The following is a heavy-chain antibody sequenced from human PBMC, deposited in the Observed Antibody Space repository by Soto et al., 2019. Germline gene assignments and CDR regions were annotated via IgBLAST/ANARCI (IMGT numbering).Heavy chain of an antibody. J-gene: IGHJ4*02. Sequence: QVQLVQSGAEVKKPGSSVKVSCKASGGTFNNYAISWVRQAPGQGLEWMGGIIPIIGTADYAHKFQGRLAISAYESTAPTLMELRSLRSEDTALYYCARGVVDVVETSAFDYWGQGTLVTVSS. CDR2: IIPIIGTA. D-gene: IGHD5-12*01. V-gene: IGHV1-69*01. CDR1: GGTFNNYA. CDR3: ARGVVDVVETSAFDY.